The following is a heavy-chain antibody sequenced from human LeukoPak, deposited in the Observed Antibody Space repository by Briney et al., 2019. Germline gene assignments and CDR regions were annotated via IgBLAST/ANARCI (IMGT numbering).Heavy chain of an antibody. CDR1: GGSVSSGSYY. D-gene: IGHD3-10*01. J-gene: IGHJ4*02. Sequence: SETLSLTCTVSGGSVSSGSYYWSWIRQPPGKGLEWIGYIYYSGSTNYNPSLKSRVTISVDTSKNQFSLKLSSVTAADTAVYYCARNGRYYGSGSYSYWGQGTLVTVSS. V-gene: IGHV4-61*01. CDR2: IYYSGST. CDR3: ARNGRYYGSGSYSY.